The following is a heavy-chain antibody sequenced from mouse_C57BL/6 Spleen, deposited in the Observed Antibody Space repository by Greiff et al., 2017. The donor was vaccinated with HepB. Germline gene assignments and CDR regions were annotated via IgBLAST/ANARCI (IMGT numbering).Heavy chain of an antibody. CDR1: GYTFTSYW. CDR3: ARSPLYYDYDVWFAY. D-gene: IGHD2-4*01. CDR2: IHPNSGST. V-gene: IGHV1-64*01. J-gene: IGHJ3*01. Sequence: QVQLKQPGAELVKPGASVKLSCKASGYTFTSYWMHWVKQRPGQGLEWIGMIHPNSGSTNYNEKFKSKATLTVDKSSSTAYMQLSSLTSEDSAVYYCARSPLYYDYDVWFAYWGQGTLVTVSA.